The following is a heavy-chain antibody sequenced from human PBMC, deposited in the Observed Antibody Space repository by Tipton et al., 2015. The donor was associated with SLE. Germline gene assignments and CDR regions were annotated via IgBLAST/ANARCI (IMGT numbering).Heavy chain of an antibody. Sequence: TLSLTCTVSGGSIGSHYWNWIRQPPGKGLEWIGEVSHSGSTNYNPSLKSRVPISVDTPKNQFSLRLNSVTAADTGVYYCARRNYGDYEDAFDFWGQGTMVTVSS. CDR1: GGSIGSHY. J-gene: IGHJ3*01. D-gene: IGHD4-17*01. CDR2: VSHSGST. V-gene: IGHV4-34*01. CDR3: ARRNYGDYEDAFDF.